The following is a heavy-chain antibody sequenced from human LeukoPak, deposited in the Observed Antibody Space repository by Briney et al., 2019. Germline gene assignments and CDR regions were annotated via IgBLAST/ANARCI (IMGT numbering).Heavy chain of an antibody. V-gene: IGHV3-33*01. Sequence: GGSLRLSCAASGFTFSSFAMHWVRQAPGKGLEWVADIWYNGSNKYYAESVKGRFTISRDNSKNTLYLQMNSLRAEDTAVYYCSRGGYGDYNNWFNPWGQGTLVIVSS. CDR2: IWYNGSNK. CDR3: SRGGYGDYNNWFNP. J-gene: IGHJ5*02. CDR1: GFTFSSFA. D-gene: IGHD4-17*01.